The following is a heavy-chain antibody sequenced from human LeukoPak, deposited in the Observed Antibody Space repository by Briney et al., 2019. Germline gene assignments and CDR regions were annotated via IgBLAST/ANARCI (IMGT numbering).Heavy chain of an antibody. CDR3: AGDYGDYAVY. J-gene: IGHJ4*02. Sequence: ASVKVSCKASGYTFASSFMHWVRQAPGQGLEWMGIINPSGGSTSYAQKFQGRVTMTRDTSASTVYMELSSLRSEDTAVYYCAGDYGDYAVYWGQGTLVTVFS. CDR2: INPSGGST. CDR1: GYTFASSF. D-gene: IGHD4-17*01. V-gene: IGHV1-46*01.